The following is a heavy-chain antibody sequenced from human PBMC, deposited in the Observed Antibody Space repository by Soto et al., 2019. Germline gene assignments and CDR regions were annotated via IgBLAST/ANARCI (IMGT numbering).Heavy chain of an antibody. V-gene: IGHV3-30*04. CDR1: GFTLSDYT. Sequence: GGSLRLSCAAFGFTLSDYTIHRVRQAPGKGLEWVAVISYDGRNKYYADSVKGRFTISRDNSKNTLYLQMNSLRPEDTAVYHCGKDRVSEHNSGWPQGHWGQGTLVTVSS. CDR2: ISYDGRNK. J-gene: IGHJ4*02. D-gene: IGHD6-19*01. CDR3: GKDRVSEHNSGWPQGH.